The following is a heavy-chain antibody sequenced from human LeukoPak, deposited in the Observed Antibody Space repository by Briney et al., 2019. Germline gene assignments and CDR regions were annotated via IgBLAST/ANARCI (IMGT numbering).Heavy chain of an antibody. V-gene: IGHV3-66*01. Sequence: PGGSLRLSCAASGFTVSSNYMNWVRQASGKGLEWVSVIYSGGSTYYADSVKGRFTISRDNSKNTLYLQMNSLRAEDTAVYYCARGSGQLVPLGGYYFDYWGQGTLVTVSS. CDR3: ARGSGQLVPLGGYYFDY. D-gene: IGHD6-6*01. J-gene: IGHJ4*02. CDR2: IYSGGST. CDR1: GFTVSSNY.